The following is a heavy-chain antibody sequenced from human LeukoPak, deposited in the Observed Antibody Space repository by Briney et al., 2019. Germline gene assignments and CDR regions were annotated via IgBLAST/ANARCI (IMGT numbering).Heavy chain of an antibody. CDR2: IIPIFGTA. Sequence: GASVKVSCKASGGTFSSYAIGWVRQAPGQGLEWMGGIIPIFGTANYAQKFQGRVTITADKSTSTAYMELSSLRSEDTAVYYCARGSRIAVAGTDYWGQGTLVTVSS. CDR3: ARGSRIAVAGTDY. J-gene: IGHJ4*02. V-gene: IGHV1-69*06. CDR1: GGTFSSYA. D-gene: IGHD6-19*01.